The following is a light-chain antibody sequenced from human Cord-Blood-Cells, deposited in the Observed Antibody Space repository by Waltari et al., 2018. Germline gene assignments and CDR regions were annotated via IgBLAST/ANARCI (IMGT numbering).Light chain of an antibody. Sequence: AIQLTQSPSSLSASVGDRVTITCRASQGISSALAWYQQKPGKAPKLLIYDAASLESGVPSRFSGSGSGTEFTLTISSLQPEDFATYYCQQFNNYPWTCGQGTKVEIK. V-gene: IGKV1D-13*01. CDR1: QGISSA. CDR2: DAA. CDR3: QQFNNYPWT. J-gene: IGKJ1*01.